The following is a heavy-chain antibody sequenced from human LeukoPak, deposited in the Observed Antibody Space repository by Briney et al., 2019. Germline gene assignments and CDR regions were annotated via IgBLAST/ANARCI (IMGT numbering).Heavy chain of an antibody. J-gene: IGHJ6*02. CDR1: GFTVSINY. CDR2: IYSGGST. CDR3: ARDVQLFLEWPKYYYGMDV. V-gene: IGHV3-53*01. D-gene: IGHD3-3*01. Sequence: PGGSLRLSCVASGFTVSINYMSWVRQAPGKGLGWVSVIYSGGSTYYADSVKGRFTISRDNSKNTLYLQMNSLRAEDTAVYYCARDVQLFLEWPKYYYGMDVWGQGTTVTVSS.